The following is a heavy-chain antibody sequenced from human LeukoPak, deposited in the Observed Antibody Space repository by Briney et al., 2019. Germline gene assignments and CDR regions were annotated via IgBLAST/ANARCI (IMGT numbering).Heavy chain of an antibody. V-gene: IGHV3-74*01. Sequence: GGSLRLSCAASGLTFSSHWMHWVRQAPGKGLVWVSRITNDGSSTTYADSVKGRFTISRDNAKDMLYLQVNSLRAEDTAVYYCATQQGGSPAYWGQGTLVTVSS. CDR1: GLTFSSHW. CDR2: ITNDGSST. D-gene: IGHD3-16*01. J-gene: IGHJ4*02. CDR3: ATQQGGSPAY.